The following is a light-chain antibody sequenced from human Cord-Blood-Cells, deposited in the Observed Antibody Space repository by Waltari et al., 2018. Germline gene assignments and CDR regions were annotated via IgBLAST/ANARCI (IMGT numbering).Light chain of an antibody. CDR2: WAS. CDR1: QSVLYSSNNKNY. J-gene: IGKJ1*01. V-gene: IGKV4-1*01. CDR3: QQYYSTPWT. Sequence: DIVMTQSPDSLAVSLGDMVTINCKSCQSVLYSSNNKNYLAWYQQKPGQPPKLLIYWASTRESGVPDRFSGSGSGTDFTLTISSLQAEDVAVYYCQQYYSTPWTFGQGTKVEIK.